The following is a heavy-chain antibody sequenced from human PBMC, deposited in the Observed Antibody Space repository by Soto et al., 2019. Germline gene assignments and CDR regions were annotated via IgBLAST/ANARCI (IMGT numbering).Heavy chain of an antibody. D-gene: IGHD2-15*01. Sequence: QVQLVQSGAEVKKPGASVKVSCKASGYTFTSYGISWVRQAPGQGLEWMGWISAYNGNTNYAQKLQGRVTMTPDTSTSTAYMELRSLRSDDTAVYYCARIDCSGGSCYFIWFDPWGQGTLVTVSS. CDR3: ARIDCSGGSCYFIWFDP. CDR1: GYTFTSYG. V-gene: IGHV1-18*01. CDR2: ISAYNGNT. J-gene: IGHJ5*02.